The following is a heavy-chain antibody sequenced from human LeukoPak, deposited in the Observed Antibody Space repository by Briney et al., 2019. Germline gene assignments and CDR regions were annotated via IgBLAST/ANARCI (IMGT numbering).Heavy chain of an antibody. CDR1: GYTFTGYY. D-gene: IGHD6-13*01. J-gene: IGHJ4*02. CDR3: ARDVTAAAALDY. V-gene: IGHV1-2*02. CDR2: IHPKSGAT. Sequence: GASVKVSCKASGYTFTGYYMHWVRQAPGQGLEWMGWIHPKSGATRYAQGFQGRVTMTRDTSISTAYVELSGLRSDDTAVYFCARDVTAAAALDYWGQGTLVTVSS.